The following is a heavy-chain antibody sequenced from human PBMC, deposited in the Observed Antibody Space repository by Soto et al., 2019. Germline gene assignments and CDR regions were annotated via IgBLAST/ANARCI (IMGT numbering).Heavy chain of an antibody. CDR2: IKSKTDGGTT. Sequence: GGSLRLSCAASGFPFSNAWMSLVRQSPGKGLEWVGRIKSKTDGGTTDYAAPVKGRFTISRDDSKNTLYLQMNRLKTEETDVYYCTTGLKGGYYYFDYWCQGHLVTVSS. D-gene: IGHD1-26*01. CDR3: TTGLKGGYYYFDY. V-gene: IGHV3-15*01. J-gene: IGHJ4*02. CDR1: GFPFSNAW.